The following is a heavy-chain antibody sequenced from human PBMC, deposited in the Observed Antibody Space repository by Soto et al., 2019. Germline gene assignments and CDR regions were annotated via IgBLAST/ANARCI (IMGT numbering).Heavy chain of an antibody. V-gene: IGHV1-69*13. CDR2: IIPTFGTA. CDR1: GGTFSSYA. J-gene: IGHJ4*02. CDR3: ARDNYDSSGFIDY. D-gene: IGHD3-22*01. Sequence: SVKVSCKASGGTFSSYAISWVRQAPGQGLEWMGGIIPTFGTANYAQKFQGRVTITADESTSTAYMELSSLRSEDTAVYYCARDNYDSSGFIDYWGQGTLVTVSS.